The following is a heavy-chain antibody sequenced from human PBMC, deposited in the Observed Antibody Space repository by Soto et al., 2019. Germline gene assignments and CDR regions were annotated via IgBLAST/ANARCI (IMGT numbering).Heavy chain of an antibody. CDR1: GGSFSGYY. CDR3: ARGKSYSSSWRAGTWFDP. V-gene: IGHV4-34*01. Sequence: QVQLQQWGAGLLKPSETLSLTCAVYGGSFSGYYWSWIRQPPGRGRGGFGEINHSGSTNYNPSLKSRVTISVDTSKNQFSLKLSSVTAADTAVYYCARGKSYSSSWRAGTWFDPWGQGTLVTVSS. D-gene: IGHD6-6*01. J-gene: IGHJ5*02. CDR2: INHSGST.